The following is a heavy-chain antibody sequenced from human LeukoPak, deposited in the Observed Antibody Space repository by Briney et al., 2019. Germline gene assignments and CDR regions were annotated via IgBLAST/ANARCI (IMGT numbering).Heavy chain of an antibody. CDR2: INTNAGNP. CDR1: GYTFTRYW. D-gene: IGHD1-26*01. CDR3: ARGMKWELLRNFDY. J-gene: IGHJ4*02. Sequence: GESLKISCKGSGYTFTRYWIGWVRQMPGKGLEWMGWINTNAGNPTYAQGFTRRFVFSLDTSASTAYLQITSLKAGDTAMYYCARGMKWELLRNFDYWGQGTLVTVSS. V-gene: IGHV7-4-1*02.